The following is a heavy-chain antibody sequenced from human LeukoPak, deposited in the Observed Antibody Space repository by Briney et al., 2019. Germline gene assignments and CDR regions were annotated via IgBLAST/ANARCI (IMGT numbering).Heavy chain of an antibody. CDR3: ARGPHRSVRGSYRYPTDFDY. CDR1: GFTFSSYS. Sequence: GGSLRLSCAASGFTFSSYSMNWVRQAPGKGLEWVSSISSSSSYIYYADSVKGRFTISRDNAKNSLYLQMNSLRAEDTAVYYCARGPHRSVRGSYRYPTDFDYWGQGTLVTVSS. V-gene: IGHV3-21*01. D-gene: IGHD3-16*02. J-gene: IGHJ4*02. CDR2: ISSSSSYI.